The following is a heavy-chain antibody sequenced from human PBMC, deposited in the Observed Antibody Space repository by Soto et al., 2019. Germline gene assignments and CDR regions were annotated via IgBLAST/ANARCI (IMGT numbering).Heavy chain of an antibody. CDR3: AKEGGGHCSSTSCYIYYYYGMDV. CDR2: IWYDGNNK. CDR1: GFTFSSYG. V-gene: IGHV3-33*06. Sequence: PGGSLRLSCAASGFTFSSYGMHWVRQAPGKGLEWVAVIWYDGNNKYYADSVKGRFTISRDNSNNTLYVQMTSLRAEDTAVYYCAKEGGGHCSSTSCYIYYYYGMDVWGQGTTVTVSS. D-gene: IGHD2-2*01. J-gene: IGHJ6*02.